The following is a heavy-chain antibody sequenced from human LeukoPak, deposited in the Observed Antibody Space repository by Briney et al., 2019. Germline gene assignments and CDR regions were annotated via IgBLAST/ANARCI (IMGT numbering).Heavy chain of an antibody. D-gene: IGHD6-19*01. CDR3: TIGSGWY. J-gene: IGHJ2*01. Sequence: GGSLTLSCAAYGFTFIDNYLAWVRQSPDRGLEWVSAIYHGGTTYYTDSVKGRFTISRDSSKKTLNLQMNSVRVDDSAVYCCTIGSGWY. CDR1: GFTFIDNY. CDR2: IYHGGTT. V-gene: IGHV3-53*01.